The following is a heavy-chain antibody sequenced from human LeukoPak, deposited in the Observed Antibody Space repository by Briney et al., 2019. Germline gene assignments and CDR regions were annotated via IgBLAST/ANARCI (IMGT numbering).Heavy chain of an antibody. Sequence: GGSLRLSCAASGFTFSSYEMNWVRQAPGKGLEWVSYISSSGSTKYYADSVKGRFTISRDNAKNSLYLQMNSLRAEDTAVYYCAREDPIVRVVYYYYYMDVWGKGTTVTISS. D-gene: IGHD3-10*01. CDR1: GFTFSSYE. J-gene: IGHJ6*03. CDR2: ISSSGSTK. CDR3: AREDPIVRVVYYYYYMDV. V-gene: IGHV3-48*03.